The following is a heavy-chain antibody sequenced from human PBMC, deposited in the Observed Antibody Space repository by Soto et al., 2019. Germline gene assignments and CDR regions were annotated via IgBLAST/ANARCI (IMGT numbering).Heavy chain of an antibody. CDR3: AREVIPLTTDCYFDL. J-gene: IGHJ2*01. CDR2: IYDSGST. D-gene: IGHD4-17*01. CDR1: GGSISGGVGGLYY. V-gene: IGHV4-30-4*01. Sequence: ASETLSLTCTVSGGSISGGVGGLYYWSWIRQPPGKGLEWIGYIYDSGSTYYNPSLKSRVTISVDTSKNQFSLRLSSVTAADTALYYCAREVIPLTTDCYFDLWGRGTLVTVSS.